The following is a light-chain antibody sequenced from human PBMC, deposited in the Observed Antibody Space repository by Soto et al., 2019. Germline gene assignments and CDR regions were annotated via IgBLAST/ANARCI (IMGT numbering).Light chain of an antibody. Sequence: QSALTQPASVSGSPGQSITISCTGSSSDVGGYNYVSWYQQHPGKAPEVLIYEVSNRPSGVSYRFSGSKSGNTASLTISGLQTDDEADYYCSSYTSRHTWVFGGGTKVTVL. CDR1: SSDVGGYNY. CDR2: EVS. CDR3: SSYTSRHTWV. J-gene: IGLJ2*01. V-gene: IGLV2-14*01.